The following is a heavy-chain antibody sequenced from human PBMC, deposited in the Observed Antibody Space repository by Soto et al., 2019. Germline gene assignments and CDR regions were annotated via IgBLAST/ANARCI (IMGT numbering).Heavy chain of an antibody. CDR1: GDSVSNSGYY. V-gene: IGHV4-39*01. J-gene: IGHJ5*02. CDR2: VSFSGSK. CDR3: ARGSTWQGRDWFDP. D-gene: IGHD6-13*01. Sequence: QLLLQESGPGLVKPSETLSLTCTVSGDSVSNSGYYWGWIRQSPGKRLEWIGSVSFSGSKYYNPSPRSRVTFSVDTSKTLISLKLRSVTAADTAVYYCARGSTWQGRDWFDPWGQGTLVTVSS.